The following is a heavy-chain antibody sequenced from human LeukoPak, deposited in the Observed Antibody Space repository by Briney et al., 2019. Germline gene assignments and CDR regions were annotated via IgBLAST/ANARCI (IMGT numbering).Heavy chain of an antibody. J-gene: IGHJ4*02. CDR2: IYDSGRT. V-gene: IGHV4-59*01. CDR1: GGSISSYS. Sequence: PSETLSLTCTVSGGSISSYSWNWIRQPPGKGLEWIAHIYDSGRTSSNPSLKSRVIISLDTSKNQFSLKLTSVTAADTAVYYCARGANGKPLDYWGRDHWSPSPQ. D-gene: IGHD4-17*01. CDR3: ARGANGKPLDY.